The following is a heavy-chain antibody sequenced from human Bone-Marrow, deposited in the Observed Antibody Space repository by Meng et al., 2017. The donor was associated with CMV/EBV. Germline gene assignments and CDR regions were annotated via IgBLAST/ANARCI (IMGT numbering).Heavy chain of an antibody. D-gene: IGHD1-26*01. CDR3: ARGDSGSHVKYAFDI. CDR2: IYYSGST. V-gene: IGHV4-59*01. CDR1: GGSISSYY. Sequence: SETLSLTCTVSGGSISSYYWSWIRQPPGKGLEWIGYIYYSGSTNYNPSLKSRVTISVDRSKNQFSLKLSSVTAADTAVYYCARGDSGSHVKYAFDIWGQGTMVTVSS. J-gene: IGHJ3*02.